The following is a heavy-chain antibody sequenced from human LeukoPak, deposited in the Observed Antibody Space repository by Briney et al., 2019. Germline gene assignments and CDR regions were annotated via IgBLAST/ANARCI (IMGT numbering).Heavy chain of an antibody. D-gene: IGHD3-10*01. J-gene: IGHJ4*02. V-gene: IGHV4-39*01. CDR3: ASPPANYYGSGSYFR. Sequence: SETLSPTCTVSGGSISSSSYYWGWIRQPPGKGLEWIGSIYYSGSTYYNPSLKSRVTISVDTSKNQFSLKLSSVTAADTAVYYCASPPANYYGSGSYFRWGQGTLVTVSS. CDR2: IYYSGST. CDR1: GGSISSSSYY.